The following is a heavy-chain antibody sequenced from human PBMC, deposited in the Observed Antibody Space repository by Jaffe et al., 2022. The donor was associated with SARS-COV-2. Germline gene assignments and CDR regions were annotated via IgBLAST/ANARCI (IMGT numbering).Heavy chain of an antibody. V-gene: IGHV3-23*04. J-gene: IGHJ4*02. Sequence: EVQLVESGGGLVQPGGSLRLSCAASGFTFSSYVMSWVRQAPGKGLEWVSGLGGSGENIYYGDSVRGRFTISRDNSKNTLYLHMSSLGAEDTALYYCAKIASSGHYEVADYWGQGTLVIVSS. CDR2: LGGSGENI. D-gene: IGHD3-22*01. CDR1: GFTFSSYV. CDR3: AKIASSGHYEVADY.